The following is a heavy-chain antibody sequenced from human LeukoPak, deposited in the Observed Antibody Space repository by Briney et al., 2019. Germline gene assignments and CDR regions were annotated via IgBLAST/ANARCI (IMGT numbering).Heavy chain of an antibody. D-gene: IGHD2-15*01. CDR1: GGSITGSSYY. CDR2: MFYSGST. V-gene: IGHV4-39*01. Sequence: SETLSLTCTVSGGSITGSSYYWGWIRQPPGKGLEWIGSMFYSGSTYYNPSLKSRVTTSVDTSKNQFSLRMSSVTAADTAVYFCARHVGYCSGGSCYWGYWGQGTLVTVCS. J-gene: IGHJ4*02. CDR3: ARHVGYCSGGSCYWGY.